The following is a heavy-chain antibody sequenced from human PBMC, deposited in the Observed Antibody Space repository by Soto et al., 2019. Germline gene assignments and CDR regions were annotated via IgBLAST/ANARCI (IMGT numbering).Heavy chain of an antibody. CDR1: GFTFSTYA. J-gene: IGHJ4*02. CDR3: GKTPSPHAAAGRVGGRYFNS. D-gene: IGHD6-13*01. V-gene: IGHV3-23*01. Sequence: EVQLLESGGGLVQPGGSLRLSCAASGFTFSTYAMTWVRQAPGKRLEWVSIISGSGGSTYYADSVKGRFIISRDNSKNTMDLQMNSLRAEDTAVYYCGKTPSPHAAAGRVGGRYFNSWGQGTLVTVSP. CDR2: ISGSGGST.